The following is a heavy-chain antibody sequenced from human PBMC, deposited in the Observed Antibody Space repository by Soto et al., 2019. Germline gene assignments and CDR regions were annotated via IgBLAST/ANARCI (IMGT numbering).Heavy chain of an antibody. J-gene: IGHJ4*02. Sequence: EVQLVESGGGLVPPGGSLKLSCAASGFTFRGSAMHWVRQASGKGLEWVGRIRSKGNTYATVYAASVKGRFTISRDDSKNTAYLQMNSLKTEDTAVYYCTRNYDLAVGNDYWGQGTLVTVSS. V-gene: IGHV3-73*02. CDR1: GFTFRGSA. D-gene: IGHD3-3*01. CDR2: IRSKGNTYAT. CDR3: TRNYDLAVGNDY.